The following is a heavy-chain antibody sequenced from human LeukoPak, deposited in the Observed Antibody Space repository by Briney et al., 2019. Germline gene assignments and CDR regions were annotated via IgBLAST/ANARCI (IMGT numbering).Heavy chain of an antibody. J-gene: IGHJ3*02. CDR1: EFTFTNSA. Sequence: ASVKVSCKTSEFTFTNSAIQWVRQARGQRLEWIGWIVVGSGNTNYAQNLQDRVTITRDMSRSTAYMELTSLRSEDTAVYYCARDTTVRFLEWFKRPDAFDIWGQGTMVTVSS. V-gene: IGHV1-58*02. CDR3: ARDTTVRFLEWFKRPDAFDI. D-gene: IGHD3-3*01. CDR2: IVVGSGNT.